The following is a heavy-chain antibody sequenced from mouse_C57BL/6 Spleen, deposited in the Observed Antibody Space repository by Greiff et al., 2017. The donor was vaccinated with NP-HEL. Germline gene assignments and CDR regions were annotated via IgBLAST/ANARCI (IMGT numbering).Heavy chain of an antibody. CDR2: INPNNGGT. Sequence: VQLQQSGPELVKPGASVKISCKASGYTFTDYYMNWVKQSHGKSLEWIGDINPNNGGTSYNQKFKGKATLTVDTSSSTAYMELRSLTSEDSAVYYCARLLNWEGGWFAYWGQGTLVTVSA. V-gene: IGHV1-26*01. CDR3: ARLLNWEGGWFAY. J-gene: IGHJ3*01. D-gene: IGHD4-1*01. CDR1: GYTFTDYY.